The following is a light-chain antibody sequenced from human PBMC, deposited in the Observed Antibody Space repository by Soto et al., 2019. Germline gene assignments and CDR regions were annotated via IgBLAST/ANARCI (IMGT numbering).Light chain of an antibody. CDR2: DTY. Sequence: EIVLTQSPGTLSLSPGERATLSCRASQTVNSDYLTWYQQKPGQAPSLVIYDTYIRATGIPARFSGSGFGTEFTLTISSLQPEDFAVYYCQQRSNWPPTFGQGTKVDI. V-gene: IGKV3D-20*02. CDR1: QTVNSDY. J-gene: IGKJ1*01. CDR3: QQRSNWPPT.